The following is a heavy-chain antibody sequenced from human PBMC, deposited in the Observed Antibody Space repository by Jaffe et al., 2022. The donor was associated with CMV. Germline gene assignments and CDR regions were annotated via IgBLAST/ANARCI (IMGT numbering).Heavy chain of an antibody. J-gene: IGHJ6*02. V-gene: IGHV1-2*02. D-gene: IGHD3-3*01. Sequence: QVQLVQSGAEVKKPGASVKVSCKASGYTFTGYYMHWVRQAPGQGLEWMGWINPNSGGTNYAQKFQGRVTMTRDTSISTAYMELSRLRSDDTAVYYCARVYYDFWSGYLHGMDVWGQGTTVTVSS. CDR1: GYTFTGYY. CDR2: INPNSGGT. CDR3: ARVYYDFWSGYLHGMDV.